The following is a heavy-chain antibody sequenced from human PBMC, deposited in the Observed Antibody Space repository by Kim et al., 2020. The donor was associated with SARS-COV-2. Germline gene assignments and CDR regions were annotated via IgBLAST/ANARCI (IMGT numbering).Heavy chain of an antibody. CDR1: GFTFSSYA. CDR3: AREGIAAAGTGFDY. CDR2: ISYDGSNK. J-gene: IGHJ4*02. V-gene: IGHV3-30*04. Sequence: GGSLRLSCAASGFTFSSYAMHWVRQAPGKGLEWVAVISYDGSNKYYVDSVKGRFTISRDNSKNTLYLQMNSLRAEDTAVYYCAREGIAAAGTGFDYWGQGTLVTVSS. D-gene: IGHD6-13*01.